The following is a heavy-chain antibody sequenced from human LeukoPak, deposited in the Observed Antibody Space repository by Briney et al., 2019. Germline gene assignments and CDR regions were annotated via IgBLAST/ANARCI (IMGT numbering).Heavy chain of an antibody. J-gene: IGHJ4*02. Sequence: PSQTLSPNCACSGGSLRSYFGSWIRHPAQKVMEWRGYIDYTGSTDYNPSLKSRVTISVDTSKNQSSLKMSSVTAAHTAVYNCAREYSGSYNFDYWGQGALVTVSS. CDR3: AREYSGSYNFDY. CDR1: GGSLRSYF. V-gene: IGHV4-59*01. D-gene: IGHD1-26*01. CDR2: IDYTGST.